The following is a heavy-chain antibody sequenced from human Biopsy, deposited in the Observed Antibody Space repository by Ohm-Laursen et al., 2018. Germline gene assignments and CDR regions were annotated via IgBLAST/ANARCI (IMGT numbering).Heavy chain of an antibody. V-gene: IGHV1-46*01. Sequence: AASVKVSCKTSGYIFTSYYIHWGRQAPGQGLEWMGIINPTGGTTSYAEKFQGRVTLTRDTSTGTVYLELNSLIYEDTALYYCARDETGSSVFGPYYYGMDVWGQGTTVTVSS. CDR3: ARDETGSSVFGPYYYGMDV. D-gene: IGHD3-9*01. CDR2: INPTGGTT. CDR1: GYIFTSYY. J-gene: IGHJ6*02.